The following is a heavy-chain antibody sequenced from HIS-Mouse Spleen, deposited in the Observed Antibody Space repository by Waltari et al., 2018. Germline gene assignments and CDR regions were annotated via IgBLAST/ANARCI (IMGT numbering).Heavy chain of an antibody. CDR3: ARVGLGGSYYY. Sequence: QLQLQESGPGLVKPSETLSLTCTVSGGSISSSSYYWGWIRQPPGKGLEWIGSIYYSGRTYYNPSLKSRVTISVDTSKNQFSLKLSSVTAADTAVYYCARVGLGGSYYYWGQGTLVTVSS. V-gene: IGHV4-39*07. CDR1: GGSISSSSYY. D-gene: IGHD1-26*01. CDR2: IYYSGRT. J-gene: IGHJ4*02.